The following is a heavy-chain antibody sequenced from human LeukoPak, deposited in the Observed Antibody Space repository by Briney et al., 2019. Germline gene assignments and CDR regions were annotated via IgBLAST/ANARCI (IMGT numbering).Heavy chain of an antibody. D-gene: IGHD3-22*01. V-gene: IGHV1-69*13. J-gene: IGHJ3*01. CDR2: IIPIFGTA. CDR3: ARGHWYYYDSSGYYFGAFDV. CDR1: GGTFSSYA. Sequence: SVKVSCKASGGTFSSYAISWVRQAPGQGLEWMGGIIPIFGTANYAQKFQGRVTITADESTSTAYMELSSLRSEDTAVYYCARGHWYYYDSSGYYFGAFDVWGQGTMVTVSS.